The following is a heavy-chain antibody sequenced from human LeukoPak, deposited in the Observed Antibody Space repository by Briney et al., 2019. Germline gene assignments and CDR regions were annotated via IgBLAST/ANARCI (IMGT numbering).Heavy chain of an antibody. CDR1: GSISSNHY. CDR2: IYSVGST. V-gene: IGHV3-66*01. Sequence: PGGSLRLSCAASGSISSNHYMTWVRQAPGKGLEWVSVIYSVGSTYYADSVKGRFTISRDNAKNLVYLQMNSLRVEDTAIYYCARDGYSGTPFDYWGQGTLVTVS. CDR3: ARDGYSGTPFDY. J-gene: IGHJ4*02. D-gene: IGHD1-26*01.